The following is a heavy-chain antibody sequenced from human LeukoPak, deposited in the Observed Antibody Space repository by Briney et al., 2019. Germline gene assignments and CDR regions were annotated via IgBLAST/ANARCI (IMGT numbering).Heavy chain of an antibody. D-gene: IGHD6-19*01. CDR3: ARQRRRSVAGSYYFDY. J-gene: IGHJ4*02. Sequence: GGSLRLSCAASGLTFSSYWMSWVRQAPGKGLEWVANIKQDGSEKYYVDSVKGRFTISRDNAKNSPYLQMNSLRAEDTAVYYCARQRRRSVAGSYYFDYWGQGTLVTVSS. CDR1: GLTFSSYW. V-gene: IGHV3-7*01. CDR2: IKQDGSEK.